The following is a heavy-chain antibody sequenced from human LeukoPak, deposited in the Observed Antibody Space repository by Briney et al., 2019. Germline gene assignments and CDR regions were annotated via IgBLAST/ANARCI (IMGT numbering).Heavy chain of an antibody. CDR3: ARDTSRGGYNFVDY. D-gene: IGHD5-24*01. V-gene: IGHV3-21*01. J-gene: IGHJ4*02. CDR1: GFTFSSYS. CDR2: ISSSSSYI. Sequence: VKPGGSLRLSCAASGFTFSSYSMNWVRQAPGKGLEWVSSISSSSSYIYYADSVKGRFTISRDNAKNSLYLQMNSLRAKDTAVYYCARDTSRGGYNFVDYWGQGTLVTLSS.